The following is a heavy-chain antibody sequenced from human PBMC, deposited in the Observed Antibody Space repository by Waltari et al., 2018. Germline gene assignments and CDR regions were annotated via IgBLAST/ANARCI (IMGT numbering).Heavy chain of an antibody. J-gene: IGHJ3*02. D-gene: IGHD4-17*01. V-gene: IGHV3-23*01. CDR1: GFTFSTYD. CDR3: ARGFSSDYIWAFDI. CDR2: VSGNGDST. Sequence: EVQLLESGGDLLQPGGSLRLACAASGFTFSTYDMTWVSQAQGNGVEWVADVSGNGDSTFYADSVRGRFTISRDNSKNTLYLQLNSLRAGDTARYYCARGFSSDYIWAFDIWGQGTMVTVSS.